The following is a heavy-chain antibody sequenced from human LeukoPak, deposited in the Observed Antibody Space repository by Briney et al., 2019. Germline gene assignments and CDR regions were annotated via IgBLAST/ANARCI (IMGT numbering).Heavy chain of an antibody. Sequence: GSSVKVSCKASGGTFSSYAISWVRQAPGQGLEWMGGIIPIFGTANYAQKFQGRVTITADESTSTAYMELSSLRSEDTVVYYCARGPAANHYYYGMDVWGQGTTVTVSS. J-gene: IGHJ6*02. D-gene: IGHD2-2*01. V-gene: IGHV1-69*01. CDR3: ARGPAANHYYYGMDV. CDR1: GGTFSSYA. CDR2: IIPIFGTA.